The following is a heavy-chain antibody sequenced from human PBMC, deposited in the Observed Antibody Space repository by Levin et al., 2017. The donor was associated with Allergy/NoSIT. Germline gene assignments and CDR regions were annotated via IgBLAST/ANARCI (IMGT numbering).Heavy chain of an antibody. V-gene: IGHV4-59*01. Sequence: PGGSLRLSCSVSGGSISSYYWSWIRQAPGKGLEWIGYIYYDGSTNYNPSLKSRVTISVDTSKNQFSLKLNSMTAADTAVYYCAREEGSGSYHFWGQGTLVTVSS. CDR1: GGSISSYY. D-gene: IGHD1-26*01. CDR2: IYYDGST. CDR3: AREEGSGSYHF. J-gene: IGHJ4*02.